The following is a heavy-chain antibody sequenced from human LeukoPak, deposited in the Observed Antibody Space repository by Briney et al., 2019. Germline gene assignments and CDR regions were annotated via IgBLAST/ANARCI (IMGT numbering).Heavy chain of an antibody. D-gene: IGHD1-26*01. CDR2: IIPILGTA. V-gene: IGHV1-69*04. Sequence: SVKVSCKASGGTFSSYAISWVRQAPGQGPEWMGRIIPILGTADYAQKFQGRVTITADKFTNTAYLELSSLRSEDTAVCYCARDFILPLDQGGTSYFDYWGQGTLVTVSS. J-gene: IGHJ4*02. CDR1: GGTFSSYA. CDR3: ARDFILPLDQGGTSYFDY.